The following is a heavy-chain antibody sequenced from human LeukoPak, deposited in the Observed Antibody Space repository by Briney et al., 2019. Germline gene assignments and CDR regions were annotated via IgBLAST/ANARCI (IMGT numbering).Heavy chain of an antibody. D-gene: IGHD3-22*01. Sequence: SETLSLTCTVSGGSMSTSNWWSWVRQSPGKGLEWIAEIFHTGNTNYNPSLKSRVTISVDTSKNQFSLKLSSVTAADTAVYYCAREITMMGGAFDIWGQGTMVTVSS. CDR3: AREITMMGGAFDI. J-gene: IGHJ3*02. V-gene: IGHV4-4*02. CDR2: IFHTGNT. CDR1: GGSMSTSNW.